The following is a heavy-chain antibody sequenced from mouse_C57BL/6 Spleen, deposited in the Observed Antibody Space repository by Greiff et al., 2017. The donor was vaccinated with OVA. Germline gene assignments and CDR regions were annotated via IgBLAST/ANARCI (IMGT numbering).Heavy chain of an antibody. V-gene: IGHV1-18*01. CDR3: ARRYYYGSRGYAMDY. CDR1: GYTFPDYN. J-gene: IGHJ4*01. D-gene: IGHD1-1*01. CDR2: INPNNGGT. Sequence: EVQLQESGPELVKPGASVKIPCKASGYTFPDYNMDWVKQSHGKSLEWIGDINPNNGGTIYNQKFKGKATLTVDKSSSTAYMELRSLTSEDTAVYYCARRYYYGSRGYAMDYWGQGTSVTVSA.